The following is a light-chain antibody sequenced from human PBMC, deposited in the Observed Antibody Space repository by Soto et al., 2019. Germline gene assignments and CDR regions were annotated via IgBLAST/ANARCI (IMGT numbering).Light chain of an antibody. V-gene: IGKV3-20*01. CDR3: QQYGSSPIT. CDR1: QSVSNNY. J-gene: IGKJ5*01. CDR2: GAS. Sequence: ETVLTQSPGTLSISPGERATLSCRSSQSVSNNYLAWYQQKPGQAPRLLIYGASSRATGIPDRFSGSGSGTDFTLTISSLETEDFAVYYCQQYGSSPITFGQGTRLEIK.